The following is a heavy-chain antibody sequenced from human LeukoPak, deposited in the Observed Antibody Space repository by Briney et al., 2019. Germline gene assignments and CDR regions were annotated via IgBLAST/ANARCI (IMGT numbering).Heavy chain of an antibody. CDR1: GYTFTSYG. V-gene: IGHV1-18*01. CDR2: ISAYNGNT. J-gene: IGHJ4*02. CDR3: ARVWHPGYSSSWYGRDY. Sequence: VASVTVSFKASGYTFTSYGISWVRQAPGQGLEWMGWISAYNGNTNYAQKLQGRVTMTTDTSTSTAYMELRSLRSDDTAVYYCARVWHPGYSSSWYGRDYWGQGTLVTVSS. D-gene: IGHD6-13*01.